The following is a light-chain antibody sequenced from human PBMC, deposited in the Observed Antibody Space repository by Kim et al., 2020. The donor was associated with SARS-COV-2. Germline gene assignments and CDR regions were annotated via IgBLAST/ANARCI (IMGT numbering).Light chain of an antibody. J-gene: IGLJ7*01. CDR1: KLGDKY. Sequence: SVSPGQTASLTCSGDKLGDKYACWYQQKPGQSPVLVIYQDSKRPSGSPERFSGSNSGNTAPLTISGTQAMDEADYYCQAWDSSTAVFGGGTQLTVL. CDR2: QDS. CDR3: QAWDSSTAV. V-gene: IGLV3-1*01.